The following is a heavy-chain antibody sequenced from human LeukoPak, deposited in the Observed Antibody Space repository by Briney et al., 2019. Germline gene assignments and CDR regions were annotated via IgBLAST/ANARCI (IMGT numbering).Heavy chain of an antibody. J-gene: IGHJ4*02. CDR1: GFTFSSYG. D-gene: IGHD1-26*01. CDR2: ISYDGSNK. CDR3: AREVGPLGQEVWGARYFDY. V-gene: IGHV3-30*03. Sequence: EGSLRLSCAASGFTFSSYGMHWVRQAPGKGLEWVAVISYDGSNKYYADSVKGRFTISRDNSKNTLYLQMSSLRSEDTAVYYCAREVGPLGQEVWGARYFDYWGQGTLVTVSS.